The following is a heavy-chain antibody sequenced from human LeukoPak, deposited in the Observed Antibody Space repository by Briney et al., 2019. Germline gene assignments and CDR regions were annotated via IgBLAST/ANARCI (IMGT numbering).Heavy chain of an antibody. J-gene: IGHJ4*02. V-gene: IGHV4-39*07. CDR2: IYYSGST. CDR1: GDSISSSTYY. CDR3: AREDEGAAVRMSEYYFDY. D-gene: IGHD1-26*01. Sequence: PSETLSLTCTVSGDSISSSTYYWGWIRQPPGKGLEWIGSIYYSGSTYYNPSLKSRVTISVDTSKNQFSLKLSSVTAADTAVYYCAREDEGAAVRMSEYYFDYWGQGTLVTVSS.